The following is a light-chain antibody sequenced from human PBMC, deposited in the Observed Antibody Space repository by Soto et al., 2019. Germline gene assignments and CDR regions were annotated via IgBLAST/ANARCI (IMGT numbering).Light chain of an antibody. Sequence: QSVLTHPPSASGSPGQSFTISCTGTSRDVGGYNYVSWYQQHPGNAPKLMIYEVSKRPSGVPDRFSGSKSGNTASLTVSGLQAEDEADYYCSSYAGSNNPYVFGTGTRV. CDR3: SSYAGSNNPYV. J-gene: IGLJ1*01. V-gene: IGLV2-8*01. CDR1: SRDVGGYNY. CDR2: EVS.